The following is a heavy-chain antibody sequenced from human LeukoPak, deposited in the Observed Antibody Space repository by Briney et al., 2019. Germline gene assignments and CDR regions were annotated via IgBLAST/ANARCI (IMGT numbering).Heavy chain of an antibody. CDR1: GFTFSSYW. CDR3: ASGDAHAFDI. J-gene: IGHJ3*02. V-gene: IGHV3-74*01. D-gene: IGHD3-10*01. CDR2: INGDGSGT. Sequence: SGGSLRLSCAASGFTFSSYWMHWVRQAPGKGLVWVSRINGDGSGTSYADSVKGRFTISRDNAKNTLYLQMNSLRAEDTAVYYCASGDAHAFDIWGLGTMVTVSS.